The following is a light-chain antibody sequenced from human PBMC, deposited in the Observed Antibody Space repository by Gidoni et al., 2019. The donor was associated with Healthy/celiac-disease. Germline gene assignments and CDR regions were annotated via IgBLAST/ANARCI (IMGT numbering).Light chain of an antibody. V-gene: IGKV1-33*01. J-gene: IGKJ1*01. CDR3: QQYGNLPPT. Sequence: DIQMTQSPSSLSASVGDRVTITCQQNQAISNYLNWYQQKPGNAPKLLIYGASNLETGVPSRFSGSGSGTDFTFTISSLQPEDIATYYCQQYGNLPPTFGQXTKVEIK. CDR1: QAISNY. CDR2: GAS.